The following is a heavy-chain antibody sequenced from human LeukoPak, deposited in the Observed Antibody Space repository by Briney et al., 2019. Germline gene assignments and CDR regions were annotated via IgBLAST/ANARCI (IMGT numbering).Heavy chain of an antibody. V-gene: IGHV3-74*01. CDR1: GFTFSSYW. D-gene: IGHD3-22*01. J-gene: IGHJ1*01. CDR3: ATYSSLNRREFQF. Sequence: GGSLRLSCAASGFTFSSYWMHWVRQAPGKGLVWVSRINSDGSSTSYADSVKGRFTISRDNAKNSLYLQMNSLRAEDTAVYYCATYSSLNRREFQFWGQGTLLTVSS. CDR2: INSDGSST.